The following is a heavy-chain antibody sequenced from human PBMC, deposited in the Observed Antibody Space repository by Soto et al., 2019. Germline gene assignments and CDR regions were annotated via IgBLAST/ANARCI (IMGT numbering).Heavy chain of an antibody. J-gene: IGHJ4*02. V-gene: IGHV3-23*01. CDR2: ISARGDYT. CDR1: GFTFSNYA. D-gene: IGHD7-27*01. CDR3: AKGIGNWGQYHFDY. Sequence: EVQLLESGGGLVQPGGSLRLSCAASGFTFSNYAMSWVRQAPGKGLEWLSAISARGDYTCYADSVKGRFTISRDNSKNTLYVQMNSLRAEDTAVYYCAKGIGNWGQYHFDYWGQGTLVTVSS.